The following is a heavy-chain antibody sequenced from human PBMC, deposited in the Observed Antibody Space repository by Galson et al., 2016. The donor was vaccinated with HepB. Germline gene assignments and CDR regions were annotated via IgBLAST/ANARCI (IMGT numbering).Heavy chain of an antibody. J-gene: IGHJ4*02. CDR3: AREPGYNYGFTWGY. D-gene: IGHD5-18*01. V-gene: IGHV3-7*01. CDR2: IKEDGSER. CDR1: GFTFSTYW. Sequence: LRLSCAASGFTFSTYWMTWVRQAPGKGLEWVANIKEDGSERYYADSVRGRFTISRDNAKNSLYLQMNSLRAEDAAVYYCAREPGYNYGFTWGYWGQGTRVTVSS.